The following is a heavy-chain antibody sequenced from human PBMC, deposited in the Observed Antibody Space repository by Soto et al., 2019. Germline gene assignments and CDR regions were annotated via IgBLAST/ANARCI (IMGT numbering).Heavy chain of an antibody. CDR1: GYTFTGYY. Sequence: SVKVSCKASGYTFTGYYMHWVRQAPGQGLEWMGWINPNSGGTNYAQKFQGRVTMTRDTSISTAYMELSRLRSDDTAVYYCARDKSLMVRSPPLGYWGQATLVIVSS. D-gene: IGHD3-10*01. CDR3: ARDKSLMVRSPPLGY. V-gene: IGHV1-2*02. CDR2: INPNSGGT. J-gene: IGHJ4*02.